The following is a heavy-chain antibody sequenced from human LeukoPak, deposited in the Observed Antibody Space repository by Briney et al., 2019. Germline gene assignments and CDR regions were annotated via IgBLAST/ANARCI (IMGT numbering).Heavy chain of an antibody. CDR3: ARDSSSWYGGFDY. Sequence: ASVTVSCKASGYTFTGYYMHWVRQAPGQGLEWMGWINPNSGGTTYAQKFQGRVTMTRDTSISTAYMELSRLRSDDTAVYYCARDSSSWYGGFDYWGQGTLVTVSS. CDR1: GYTFTGYY. D-gene: IGHD6-13*01. CDR2: INPNSGGT. V-gene: IGHV1-2*02. J-gene: IGHJ4*02.